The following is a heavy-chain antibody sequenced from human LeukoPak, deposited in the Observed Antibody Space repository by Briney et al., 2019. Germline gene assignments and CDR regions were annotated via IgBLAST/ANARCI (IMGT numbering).Heavy chain of an antibody. Sequence: PSETLSLTCTVSGGSFSNYYWSWIRQPAGEGLEWLGRIYTSGSTNYNPSVKSRVTMSVDTSNNQFSLKLTSVTAADTAVYYCARQPPQYYGMDVWGQGTTVTVSS. CDR1: GGSFSNYY. CDR3: ARQPPQYYGMDV. D-gene: IGHD1-14*01. J-gene: IGHJ6*02. V-gene: IGHV4-4*07. CDR2: IYTSGST.